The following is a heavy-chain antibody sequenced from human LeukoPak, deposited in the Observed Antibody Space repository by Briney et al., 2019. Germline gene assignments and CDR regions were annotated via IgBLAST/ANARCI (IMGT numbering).Heavy chain of an antibody. CDR2: ISGSGGST. J-gene: IGHJ4*02. Sequence: AGGSLRLSCAASGFTFSSYAMSWVRQAPGKGLEWVSAISGSGGSTYYADSVKGRFTISRDNSKNTLYLQMNSLRAEDTAVYYCAKERLWFGELLPKDHYWGQGTLVTVSS. D-gene: IGHD3-10*01. CDR3: AKERLWFGELLPKDHY. CDR1: GFTFSSYA. V-gene: IGHV3-23*01.